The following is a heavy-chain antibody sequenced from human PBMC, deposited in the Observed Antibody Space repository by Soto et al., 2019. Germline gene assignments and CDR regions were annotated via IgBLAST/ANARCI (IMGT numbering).Heavy chain of an antibody. D-gene: IGHD6-13*01. Sequence: QVQLVESGGGVVQPGRSLRLSCAASGFTFSNFGMHWVRQAPGKGLEWVALISYDGGNKYYADSVKGRFTISRDDSQNTVYLQMDSLRTEDTAMYFCTTRPSSNTWSQSIPPPDYWGQGTLVTVSS. J-gene: IGHJ4*02. CDR2: ISYDGGNK. CDR1: GFTFSNFG. CDR3: TTRPSSNTWSQSIPPPDY. V-gene: IGHV3-30*03.